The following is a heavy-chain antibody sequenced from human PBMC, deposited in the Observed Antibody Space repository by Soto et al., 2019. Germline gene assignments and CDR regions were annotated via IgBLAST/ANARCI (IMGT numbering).Heavy chain of an antibody. D-gene: IGHD2-21*01. CDR1: GFTFSSYA. J-gene: IGHJ4*02. V-gene: IGHV3-30-3*01. CDR2: ISYDGSNK. CDR3: ARDWHSYY. Sequence: QVQLVESGGGVVQPGRSLRLSCAASGFTFSSYAMHWVRQAPGKGLEWVAVISYDGSNKYYADSVKGRFTISRDNSKNTVYLQMNSLRAEDTAVYYCARDWHSYYWGQGTLVTVSS.